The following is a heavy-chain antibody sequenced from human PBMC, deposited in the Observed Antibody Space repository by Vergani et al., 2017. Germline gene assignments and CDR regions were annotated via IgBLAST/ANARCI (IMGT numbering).Heavy chain of an antibody. CDR3: ARVRRXDSSGYYYYYGMDV. CDR1: GYSISRGYY. J-gene: IGHJ6*02. V-gene: IGHV4-38-2*02. Sequence: QVQLQESGPGLVKPSETLSLTCSVSGYSISRGYYWGWIRQPPGKGLEWIATVFHSGSAYYNPSLRRRVTISVETSKNQFSLRLTTLTAADTAVYYCARVRRXDSSGYYYYYGMDVWGQGTTVTVSS. CDR2: VFHSGSA. D-gene: IGHD3-22*01.